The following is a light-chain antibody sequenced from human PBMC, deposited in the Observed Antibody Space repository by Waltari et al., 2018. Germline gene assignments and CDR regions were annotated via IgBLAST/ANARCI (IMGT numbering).Light chain of an antibody. Sequence: QSALSQPASVSGSPGQSITISCTGSSSDVGGDDSVSWYQDHPGQAPKVIIYDVNNRPSGVSDRVSGSKSGNTASLTISGLQAEDEANYYCCSQSSYNGVIFGGGTKLTVL. J-gene: IGLJ2*01. CDR1: SSDVGGDDS. V-gene: IGLV2-14*03. CDR3: CSQSSYNGVI. CDR2: DVN.